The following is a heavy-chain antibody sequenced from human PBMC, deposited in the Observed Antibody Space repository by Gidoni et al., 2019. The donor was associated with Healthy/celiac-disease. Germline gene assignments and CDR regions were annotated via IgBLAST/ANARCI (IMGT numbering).Heavy chain of an antibody. CDR1: GGSISSSSYY. CDR3: ARRYYYDSSGFSQSHFDY. Sequence: QLQLQESGPGLVKPSETLSLTCTVSGGSISSSSYYWGWIRQPPGKGLEWIGSIYYSGSTYYNPSLKSRVTISVDTSKNQFSLKLSSVTAADTAVYYCARRYYYDSSGFSQSHFDYWGQGTLVTVSS. CDR2: IYYSGST. D-gene: IGHD3-22*01. V-gene: IGHV4-39*01. J-gene: IGHJ4*02.